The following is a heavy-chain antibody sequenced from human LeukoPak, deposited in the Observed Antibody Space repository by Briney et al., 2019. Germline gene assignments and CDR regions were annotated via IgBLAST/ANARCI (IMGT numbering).Heavy chain of an antibody. D-gene: IGHD3-16*02. V-gene: IGHV1-46*01. CDR2: INPSGGST. Sequence: ASVKVSCKASGYTFTSYYMHWVRQAPGQGLEWMGIINPSGGSTSYAQKFQGRVTMTRDMSTSTVYMELSSLRSEDTAVYYCARSNYVWGSYRYFPHYYYMDVWGKGTTVTVSS. CDR1: GYTFTSYY. CDR3: ARSNYVWGSYRYFPHYYYMDV. J-gene: IGHJ6*03.